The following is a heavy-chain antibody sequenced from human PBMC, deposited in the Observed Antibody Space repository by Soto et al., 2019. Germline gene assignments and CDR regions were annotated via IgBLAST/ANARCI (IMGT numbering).Heavy chain of an antibody. CDR1: GRSMSSQH. J-gene: IGHJ4*02. V-gene: IGHV4-59*11. D-gene: IGHD3-16*01. CDR3: ASYRGALYFES. CDR2: VFYGGT. Sequence: XGTLALTSSVSGRSMSSQHWSWIRQSPDKGLEWLGYVFYGGTDYNPSLGGRVSMSVEPSKSQFSLKLTSVTVADTAVYYCASYRGALYFESWGPGILVTVSS.